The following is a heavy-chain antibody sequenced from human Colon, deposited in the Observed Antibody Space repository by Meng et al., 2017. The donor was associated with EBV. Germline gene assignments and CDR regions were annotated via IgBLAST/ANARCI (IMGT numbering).Heavy chain of an antibody. CDR2: TYYRSKWYN. CDR3: ARVAVGISSFDY. CDR1: GDSVSSNSAA. V-gene: IGHV6-1*01. D-gene: IGHD1-26*01. J-gene: IGHJ4*02. Sequence: VQLQSSVHGLGQPPQPLFRPCAISGDSVSSNSAAWNWIRQSPSRGLEWLGRTYYRSKWYNDYAVSVKSRITINPDTSKNQFSLQLNSVTPEDTAVYYCARVAVGISSFDYWGQGTLVTVSS.